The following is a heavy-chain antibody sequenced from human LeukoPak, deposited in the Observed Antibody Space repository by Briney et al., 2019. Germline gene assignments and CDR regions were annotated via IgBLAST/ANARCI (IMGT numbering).Heavy chain of an antibody. V-gene: IGHV4-59*01. CDR2: IYYSGST. CDR3: ARGSGNMVRGVPPDY. J-gene: IGHJ4*02. Sequence: SETLSLTCTVSGGSISSYYWSWIRQPPGKGLEWIGYIYYSGSTNYNPSLKSRVTISVDTSKNQFSLNLSSVTAADTAVYYCARGSGNMVRGVPPDYWGQGTLVTVSS. CDR1: GGSISSYY. D-gene: IGHD3-10*01.